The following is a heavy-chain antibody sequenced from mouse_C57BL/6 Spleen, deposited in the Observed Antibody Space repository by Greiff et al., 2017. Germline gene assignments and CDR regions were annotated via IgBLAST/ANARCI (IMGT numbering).Heavy chain of an antibody. D-gene: IGHD2-5*01. CDR3: ARRDYSNYGFYWYFDV. V-gene: IGHV1-26*01. J-gene: IGHJ1*03. CDR2: INPNNGGT. CDR1: GYTFTDYY. Sequence: EVQLQQSGPELVKPGASVKISCKASGYTFTDYYMNWVKQSHGKSLEWIGDINPNNGGTSYNQKFKGKATLTVDKSSSTAYMELRSLTSEDSAVYYCARRDYSNYGFYWYFDVWGTGTTVTVSS.